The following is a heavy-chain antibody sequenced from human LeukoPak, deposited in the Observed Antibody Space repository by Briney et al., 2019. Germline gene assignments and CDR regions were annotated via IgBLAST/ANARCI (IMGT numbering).Heavy chain of an antibody. Sequence: ASVKVSCKASGGTFSSYAISWVRQAPGQGLEWMGGIIPIFGTANYAQKFQGRVTITTDESTSTAYMELSSLRSEDTAVYYCARGVTTRYYFDYWGQGTLVTVSS. J-gene: IGHJ4*02. CDR2: IIPIFGTA. D-gene: IGHD4-17*01. CDR1: GGTFSSYA. CDR3: ARGVTTRYYFDY. V-gene: IGHV1-69*05.